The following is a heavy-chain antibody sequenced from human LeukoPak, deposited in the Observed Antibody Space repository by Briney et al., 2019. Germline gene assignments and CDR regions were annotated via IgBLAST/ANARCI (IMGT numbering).Heavy chain of an antibody. CDR2: IIPIFDTT. V-gene: IGHV1-69*13. J-gene: IGHJ4*02. CDR1: GYTFTSYY. CDR3: ARGMNRGVIITSEIYFDY. D-gene: IGHD3-10*01. Sequence: SVKVSCKASGYTFTSYYMHWVRQAPGQGLEWMGGIIPIFDTTTYAQKFQGRVTITADESTSTAYMDLSSLRFEDTAVYYCARGMNRGVIITSEIYFDYWGQGTLVTVSS.